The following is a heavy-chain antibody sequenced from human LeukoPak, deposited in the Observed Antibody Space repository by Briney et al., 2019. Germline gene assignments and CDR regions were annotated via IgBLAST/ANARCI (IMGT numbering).Heavy chain of an antibody. V-gene: IGHV1-2*02. CDR2: INPNSGGT. J-gene: IGHJ5*02. Sequence: GASVKVSCKASGYTFTGYYMHWVRQAPGQGLEWMGWINPNSGGTNHAQKFQGRVTMTRDTSISTAYMELSRLRSDDTAVYYCARDPAPGMSTAYNWFDPWGQGTLVTVSS. CDR1: GYTFTGYY. CDR3: ARDPAPGMSTAYNWFDP. D-gene: IGHD2-2*01.